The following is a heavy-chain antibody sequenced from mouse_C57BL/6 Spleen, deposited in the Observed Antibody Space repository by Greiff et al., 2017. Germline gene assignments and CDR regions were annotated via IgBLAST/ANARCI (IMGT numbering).Heavy chain of an antibody. D-gene: IGHD2-1*01. CDR2: IDPEDGDT. CDR1: GFNIKDYY. Sequence: EVKLQQSGAELVRPGASVKLSCTASGFNIKDYYMHWVKQRPEQGLEWIGRIDPEDGDTEYAPKFQGKATMTADTSSNTAYLQLSSLTSEDTAVYYCTVYGNLFAYWGQGTLVTVSA. J-gene: IGHJ3*01. CDR3: TVYGNLFAY. V-gene: IGHV14-1*01.